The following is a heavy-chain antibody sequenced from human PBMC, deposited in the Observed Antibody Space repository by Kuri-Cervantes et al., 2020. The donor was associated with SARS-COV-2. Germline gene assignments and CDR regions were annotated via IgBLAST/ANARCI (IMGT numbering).Heavy chain of an antibody. CDR3: AKDIREQLVGGAGWFDP. Sequence: GESLKISCAASGFTFDDYGMSWVRQAPGKGLEWVSGINWNGGSTGYADSVKGRFTISRDNAKNSLYLQMNSLRAEDTALYYCAKDIREQLVGGAGWFDPWGQGTLVTVSS. CDR2: INWNGGST. V-gene: IGHV3-20*04. CDR1: GFTFDDYG. J-gene: IGHJ5*02. D-gene: IGHD6-6*01.